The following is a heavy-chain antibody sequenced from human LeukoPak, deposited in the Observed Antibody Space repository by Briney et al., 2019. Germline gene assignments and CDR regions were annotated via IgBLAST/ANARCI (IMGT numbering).Heavy chain of an antibody. CDR2: ISSDGITT. CDR1: GFTFSTYA. CDR3: VGDKYSGSDSPFDY. D-gene: IGHD5-12*01. V-gene: IGHV3-64D*06. J-gene: IGHJ4*02. Sequence: GGSLRLSCSASGFTFSTYATHWVRQAPGKGLQCVSAISSDGITTYYADSVKGRFTISRDNSKNTLYLHMSSLRTEDTAIYYCVGDKYSGSDSPFDYWGQGTLVTVSS.